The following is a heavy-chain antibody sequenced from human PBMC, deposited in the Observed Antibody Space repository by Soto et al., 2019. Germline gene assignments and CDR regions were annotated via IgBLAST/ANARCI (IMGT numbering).Heavy chain of an antibody. D-gene: IGHD5-12*01. V-gene: IGHV4-31*03. Sequence: QVQLQESGPGLVKPSQTLSLTCTVSGGSISSGGYYWSWIRQHPGKGLEWIGYIYYRGSTYYNPYLKSRVTISVDTSKNQFSLKLSSVTAADTAVYYCARNPIVATVNMDVWGQGTTVTVSS. J-gene: IGHJ6*02. CDR2: IYYRGST. CDR3: ARNPIVATVNMDV. CDR1: GGSISSGGYY.